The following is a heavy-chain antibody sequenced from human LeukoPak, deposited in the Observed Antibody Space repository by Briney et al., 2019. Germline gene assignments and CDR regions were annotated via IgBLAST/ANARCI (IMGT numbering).Heavy chain of an antibody. CDR1: GFTFSSYG. V-gene: IGHV3-33*01. Sequence: GGSLRLSCAASGFTFSSYGMHWVRQAPGKGLEWVAVIWYDGSNKYYADSVKGRFTISRDNSKNTLYLQMNSLRAEDTAVYYCAGMVVVVADNWFDPWGQGTLVTVSS. CDR3: AGMVVVVADNWFDP. J-gene: IGHJ5*02. D-gene: IGHD2-15*01. CDR2: IWYDGSNK.